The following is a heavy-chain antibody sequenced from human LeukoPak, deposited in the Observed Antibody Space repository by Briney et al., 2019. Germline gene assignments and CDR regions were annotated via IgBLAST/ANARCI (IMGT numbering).Heavy chain of an antibody. D-gene: IGHD2-21*01. V-gene: IGHV3-23*01. CDR1: GFTFIKYA. CDR3: AKGQLSVIIRGGLDV. CDR2: ITGSGGGT. Sequence: GGSLRLSCAVSGFTFIKYAMSWVRQAPGKGLEWVSGITGSGGGTFYADSVKGRFTISRDNSNNILYLQMKSLRDEDTAVYYCAKGQLSVIIRGGLDVWGQGTAVTVSS. J-gene: IGHJ6*02.